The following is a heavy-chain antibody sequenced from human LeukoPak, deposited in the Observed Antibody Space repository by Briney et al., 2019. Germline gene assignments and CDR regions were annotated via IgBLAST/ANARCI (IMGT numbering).Heavy chain of an antibody. CDR2: IYYSGST. CDR1: GGSISSGGYY. Sequence: SETLSLTCTVSGGSISSGGYYWSWIRQHPGKGLEWIGYIYYSGSTYYNPSLKSRVTISVDTSKNQFSLKLSSVTAADTAVYYCARGYSSSWYMSYYFDYWGQGTLVTVSS. J-gene: IGHJ4*02. CDR3: ARGYSSSWYMSYYFDY. D-gene: IGHD6-13*01. V-gene: IGHV4-31*03.